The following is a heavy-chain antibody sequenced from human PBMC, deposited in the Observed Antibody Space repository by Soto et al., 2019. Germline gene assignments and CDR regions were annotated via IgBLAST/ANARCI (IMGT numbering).Heavy chain of an antibody. D-gene: IGHD2-2*01. J-gene: IGHJ3*01. Sequence: SDTRSLTRLVSGWSIRSYLMNLPRPPPGKGLEWIGYIYDDGTTDYNPSLKSRVTILLDMSKNQFSLKLSSVTAADTAVYYCVSSRSAIYGDALDVWGQGTMVTVSS. V-gene: IGHV4-59*03. CDR2: IYDDGTT. CDR1: GWSIRSYL. CDR3: VSSRSAIYGDALDV.